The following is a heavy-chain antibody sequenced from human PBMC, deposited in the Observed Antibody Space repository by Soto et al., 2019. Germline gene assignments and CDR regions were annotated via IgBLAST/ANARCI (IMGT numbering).Heavy chain of an antibody. D-gene: IGHD3-9*01. CDR3: AKERSLRYISWITHLGN. Sequence: GGSLRLSCAASGSTFSSYGMHWVRQAPGKGLEWVAVISYDGSNKYYAGSVKGRFTISRDNSKNTLYLQMNSLRAEDTAVYYGAKERSLRYISWITHLGNWGQGTLVSISS. J-gene: IGHJ4*02. V-gene: IGHV3-30*18. CDR2: ISYDGSNK. CDR1: GSTFSSYG.